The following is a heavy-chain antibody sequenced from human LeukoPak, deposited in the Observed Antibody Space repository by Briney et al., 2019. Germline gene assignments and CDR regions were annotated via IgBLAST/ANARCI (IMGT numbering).Heavy chain of an antibody. V-gene: IGHV3-23*02. CDR1: GFTFSNSA. D-gene: IGHD2-2*01. CDR2: ISGSGAST. CDR3: VKSTYWSNPYFIDY. J-gene: IGHJ4*02. Sequence: PGGSLRLSCAASGFTFSNSAMSWVRQAPGKGLECVSGISGSGASTYYVDSVKGRFTISRDNPKNTVYLRMNSLRAEDTATYYCVKSTYWSNPYFIDYWGQGTLVTVSS.